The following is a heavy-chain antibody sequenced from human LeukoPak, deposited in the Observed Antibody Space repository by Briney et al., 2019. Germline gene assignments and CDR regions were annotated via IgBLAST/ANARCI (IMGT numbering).Heavy chain of an antibody. CDR2: INTGDIT. CDR3: VKGGFTYYDD. D-gene: IGHD3-22*01. Sequence: GGSLRLSCAASGFTFDYSAMTWVRQAPEKGLEWVSTINTGDITFYANSVKGRFTISRDNSKNALFLQMNSLRAEGTAMYYCVKGGFTYYDDWGQGTLVTVSS. V-gene: IGHV3-23*01. CDR1: GFTFDYSA. J-gene: IGHJ4*02.